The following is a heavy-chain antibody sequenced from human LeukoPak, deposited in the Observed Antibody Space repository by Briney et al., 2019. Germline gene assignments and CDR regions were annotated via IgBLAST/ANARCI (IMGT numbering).Heavy chain of an antibody. D-gene: IGHD3-22*01. CDR3: SRFYSSGWASGAFDI. J-gene: IGHJ3*02. CDR1: GFTFSDYA. CDR2: IRNKANGGTT. V-gene: IGHV3-49*04. Sequence: GGSLRLSCTTSGFTFSDYAVSWVRQAPGGGLEWIGFIRNKANGGTTEYAASVKGRFTISRDDSKTIAHLQMSSLKTEDTAVYYCSRFYSSGWASGAFDIWGQGTMVTVSS.